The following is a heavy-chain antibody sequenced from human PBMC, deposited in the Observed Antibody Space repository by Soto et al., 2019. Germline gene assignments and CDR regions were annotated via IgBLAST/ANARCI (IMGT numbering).Heavy chain of an antibody. J-gene: IGHJ4*02. CDR1: GGSISSYY. Sequence: SETLSLTCTVSGGSISSYYWSWVGQPPGKGLEWVGYIYYSGSTNYNPSLKSRVTISVDTSKNQFSLKLSSVTAADTAVYYCARGRTGDRTKRSYFYFDYWGQGTLVTVSS. CDR2: IYYSGST. V-gene: IGHV4-59*13. CDR3: ARGRTGDRTKRSYFYFDY. D-gene: IGHD7-27*01.